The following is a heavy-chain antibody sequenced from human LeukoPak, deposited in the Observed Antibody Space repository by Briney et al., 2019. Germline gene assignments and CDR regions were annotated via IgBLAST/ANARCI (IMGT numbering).Heavy chain of an antibody. CDR3: ARHLDYDYVWGSYRRYYFDY. J-gene: IGHJ4*02. CDR2: IYPGDSGT. Sequence: PGESLKISCKGSGYSFTSYWIGWVRQMPGKGLEWMGIIYPGDSGTRYSPSFQGQVTISADKSISTAYLQWSSLKASDTAMYYCARHLDYDYVWGSYRRYYFDYWGQGTLVTVSS. CDR1: GYSFTSYW. D-gene: IGHD3-16*02. V-gene: IGHV5-51*01.